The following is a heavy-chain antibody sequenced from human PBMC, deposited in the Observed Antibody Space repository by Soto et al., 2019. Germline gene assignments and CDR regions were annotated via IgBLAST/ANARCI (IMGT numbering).Heavy chain of an antibody. CDR3: ARDLAFSYDSSGSLDY. D-gene: IGHD3-22*01. CDR1: GFTFSSYG. V-gene: IGHV3-33*01. J-gene: IGHJ4*02. Sequence: PGGSLRLACAASGFTFSSYGMHWVRQAPGKGLEWVAVIWYDGSNKYYADSVKGRFTISRDNSKNTLYLQMNSLRAEDTAVYYCARDLAFSYDSSGSLDYWGQGTLVTVSS. CDR2: IWYDGSNK.